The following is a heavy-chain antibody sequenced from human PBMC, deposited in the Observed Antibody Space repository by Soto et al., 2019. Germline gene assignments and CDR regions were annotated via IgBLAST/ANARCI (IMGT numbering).Heavy chain of an antibody. V-gene: IGHV4-30-4*01. CDR1: GGSVSSGYYF. J-gene: IGHJ4*02. Sequence: QVQLQESGPGLVEPSQTLSLTCTVSGGSVSSGYYFWSWIRQPPGRGLEWIGHIYNSGSTYSNPSLKSRVTISVDTSKNQFSLKLSSVTAADTAVYYRARGPDVDKVDYWGQGTLVTVSS. D-gene: IGHD2-21*01. CDR3: ARGPDVDKVDY. CDR2: IYNSGST.